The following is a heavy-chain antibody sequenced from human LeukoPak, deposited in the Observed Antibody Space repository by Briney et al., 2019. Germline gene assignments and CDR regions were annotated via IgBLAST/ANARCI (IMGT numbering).Heavy chain of an antibody. CDR3: ARGDWGYCSGGSCPNWFDP. CDR1: GGSISSYY. CDR2: IYYSGRA. J-gene: IGHJ5*02. D-gene: IGHD2-15*01. Sequence: SETLSLTCTVSGGSISSYYWSWIRQPPGKGLEWIGYIYYSGRANYNPSLKSRVTISVDTSKNQFSLKLSSVTAADTAVYYCARGDWGYCSGGSCPNWFDPWGQGTLVTVSS. V-gene: IGHV4-59*01.